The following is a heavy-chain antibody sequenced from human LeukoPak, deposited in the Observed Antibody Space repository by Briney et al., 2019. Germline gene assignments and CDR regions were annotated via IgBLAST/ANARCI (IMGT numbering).Heavy chain of an antibody. D-gene: IGHD6-6*01. CDR2: ISGSGGST. J-gene: IGHJ6*02. CDR1: GFTFSSYA. V-gene: IGHV3-23*01. Sequence: GGSLRLSCAASGFTFSSYAMSWVRQAPGKGLEWVSAISGSGGSTYYADTVKGRFTISRDNSKNTLYLQMNSLRAEDTAVYYCAKGREEAVRPGNYYYGMDVWGQGTTVTVSS. CDR3: AKGREEAVRPGNYYYGMDV.